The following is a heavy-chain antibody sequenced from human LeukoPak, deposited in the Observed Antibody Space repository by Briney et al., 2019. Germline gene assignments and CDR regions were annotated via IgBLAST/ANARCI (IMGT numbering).Heavy chain of an antibody. D-gene: IGHD3-9*01. J-gene: IGHJ4*02. V-gene: IGHV3-23*01. CDR1: GFTFTSFA. CDR3: WYFDWLGFDY. Sequence: GGSLRLSCAASGFTFTSFAMSWVRQAPGKGLEWVSAVTGSGDVAYYADSMKGRFTISRDNSNNTLYLHMHSLRAEDTAVYYCWYFDWLGFDYWGQGTLVTVSS. CDR2: VTGSGDVA.